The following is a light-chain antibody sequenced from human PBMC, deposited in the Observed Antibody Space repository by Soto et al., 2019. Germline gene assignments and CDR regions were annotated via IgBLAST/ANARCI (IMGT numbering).Light chain of an antibody. J-gene: IGLJ1*01. CDR3: GSYTTSSTYV. Sequence: QSVLTQPASVSGSPGQSITISCTGTISDVGSYNYVSWYQQYPGKAPKLMIYDVSTRPSGVSDRFSGSKSGNTASLTISGRLAEDEADYYFGSYTTSSTYVFGTGTKLPVL. CDR1: ISDVGSYNY. CDR2: DVS. V-gene: IGLV2-14*03.